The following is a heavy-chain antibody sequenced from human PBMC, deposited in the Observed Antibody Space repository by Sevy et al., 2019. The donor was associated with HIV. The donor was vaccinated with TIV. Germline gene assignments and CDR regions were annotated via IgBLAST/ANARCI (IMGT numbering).Heavy chain of an antibody. CDR2: ISSSSSYI. V-gene: IGHV3-21*03. D-gene: IGHD1-20*01. CDR3: ARDARHITGTPGRYGMDV. J-gene: IGHJ6*02. Sequence: GGSLRLSCAASGFTFSSYSMNWVRQAPGKGLEWVSSISSSSSYIYYADSVKGRFTISRDNAKNSLYLQMNSLRAEDTAVYYCARDARHITGTPGRYGMDVWGQRTTVTVSS. CDR1: GFTFSSYS.